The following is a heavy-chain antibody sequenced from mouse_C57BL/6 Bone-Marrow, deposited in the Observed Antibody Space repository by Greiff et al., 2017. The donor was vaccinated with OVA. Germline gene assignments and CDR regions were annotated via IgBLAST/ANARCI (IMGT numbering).Heavy chain of an antibody. CDR2: ITSNNGGT. J-gene: IGHJ3*01. CDR1: GYTFTDYN. CDR3: ARGGYYDYDGGAWFAY. Sequence: EVQVVESGPELAKPGASVKIPCKASGYTFTDYNMDWVKQSHGKSLGWIGDITSNNGGTIYNQKFKGKATLTVDKSSSTAYMELRSLTSEDTAGYYCARGGYYDYDGGAWFAYWGQGTLVTVSA. V-gene: IGHV1-18*01. D-gene: IGHD2-4*01.